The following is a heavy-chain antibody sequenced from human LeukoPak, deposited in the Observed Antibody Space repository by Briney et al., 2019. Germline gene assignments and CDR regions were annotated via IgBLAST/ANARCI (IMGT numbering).Heavy chain of an antibody. V-gene: IGHV3-15*01. D-gene: IGHD3-3*01. CDR2: VKSETDGGTI. CDR1: GFTFSNAW. CDR3: TVDRLFFQF. J-gene: IGHJ4*02. Sequence: GGSLRLSCVGSGFTFSNAWVSWFRLTPEKGLEWLGRVKSETDGGTIDHAAPVKGRFNISRDDSSNTVFLQMSSLKIDDTAVYYCTVDRLFFQFWGQGSLVTVSS.